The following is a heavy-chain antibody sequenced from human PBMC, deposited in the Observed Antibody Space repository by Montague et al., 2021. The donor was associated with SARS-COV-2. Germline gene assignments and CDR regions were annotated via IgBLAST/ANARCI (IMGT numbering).Heavy chain of an antibody. J-gene: IGHJ6*02. CDR3: TSGREGNYNVMDV. V-gene: IGHV6-1*01. CDR1: GDSVSSNSAT. D-gene: IGHD1-1*01. Sequence: CAISGDSVSSNSATWNWVRQSPSRGLEWLGRTYYRSKWYNDYAVSVGGRVTINPDTSKNQFSLQLNSVTPEGTAIYYCTSGREGNYNVMDVWGQGTTVTVSS. CDR2: TYYRSKWYN.